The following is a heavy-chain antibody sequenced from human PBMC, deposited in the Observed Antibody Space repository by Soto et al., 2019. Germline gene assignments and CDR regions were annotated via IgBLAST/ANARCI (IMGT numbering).Heavy chain of an antibody. J-gene: IGHJ3*02. D-gene: IGHD4-17*01. CDR3: VRDTAKTYPDGDYGDYTIYAFDI. CDR2: ISTSTGPI. Sequence: EVQLVESGGGLVQPGGSLRLSCVASGFAFRSYRMNWVRQAPGKGLEWVAYISTSTGPIYYADSVKGRFTIARDNAENSLVLQMTSLRAEYTALYYCVRDTAKTYPDGDYGDYTIYAFDIWGQGTMVTVSS. V-gene: IGHV3-48*01. CDR1: GFAFRSYR.